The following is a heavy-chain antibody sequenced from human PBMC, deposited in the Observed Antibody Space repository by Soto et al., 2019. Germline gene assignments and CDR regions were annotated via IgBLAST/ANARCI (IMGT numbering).Heavy chain of an antibody. D-gene: IGHD4-17*01. V-gene: IGHV3-30*03. J-gene: IGHJ3*02. CDR1: GFNFGVFG. CDR3: ATWHLREHAYDI. Sequence: QVRLVESGGGVVQPGRSLRLSCAASGFNFGVFGMHWVRQAPGKGLEWLSVLSYEGSEEYYADSVRGRFTISRDNSKTIVYLQMNSLRPDDTAVYYCATWHLREHAYDIWGQGTAVTVSS. CDR2: LSYEGSEE.